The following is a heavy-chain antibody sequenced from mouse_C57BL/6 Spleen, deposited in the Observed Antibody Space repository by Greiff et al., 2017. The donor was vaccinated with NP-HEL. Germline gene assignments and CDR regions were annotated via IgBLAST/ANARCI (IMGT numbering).Heavy chain of an antibody. J-gene: IGHJ3*01. CDR2: IDPSDSYT. V-gene: IGHV1-50*01. D-gene: IGHD2-4*01. CDR3: ASYDYDDWFAY. CDR1: GYTFTSYW. Sequence: QVQLQQPGAELVKPGASVKLSCKASGYTFTSYWMQWVKQRPGQGLEWIGEIDPSDSYTNYNQKFKGKATLTVDTSSSTAYMQLSSLTSEDSAVYYCASYDYDDWFAYWGQGTLVTVSA.